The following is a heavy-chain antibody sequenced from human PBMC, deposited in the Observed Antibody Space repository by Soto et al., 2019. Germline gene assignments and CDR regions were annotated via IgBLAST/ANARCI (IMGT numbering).Heavy chain of an antibody. D-gene: IGHD2-2*01. J-gene: IGHJ6*03. V-gene: IGHV3-74*01. CDR3: AREKLDIVVVPAASFWYYYMDV. CDR1: GFTFSSYW. CDR2: INSDGSST. Sequence: GGSLRLSCAASGFTFSSYWMHWVRQAPGKGLVWVSRINSDGSSTSYADSVKGRFTISRDNAKKTLYLQMNSLRAEETAVYYRAREKLDIVVVPAASFWYYYMDVWGKGTTVTVSS.